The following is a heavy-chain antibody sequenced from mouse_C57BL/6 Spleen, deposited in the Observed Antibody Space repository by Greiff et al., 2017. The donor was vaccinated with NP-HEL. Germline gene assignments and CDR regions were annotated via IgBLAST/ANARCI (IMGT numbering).Heavy chain of an antibody. CDR3: ARRYDGYLAWFAY. CDR2: IYPRSGNT. J-gene: IGHJ3*01. CDR1: GYTFTSYG. V-gene: IGHV1-81*01. D-gene: IGHD2-3*01. Sequence: VQLQQSGAELARPGASVKLSCKASGYTFTSYGISWVKQRTGQGLEWIGEIYPRSGNTYYNEKFKGKATLTADKSSSTAYMELRSLTSEDSAVYFCARRYDGYLAWFAYWGQGTLVTVSA.